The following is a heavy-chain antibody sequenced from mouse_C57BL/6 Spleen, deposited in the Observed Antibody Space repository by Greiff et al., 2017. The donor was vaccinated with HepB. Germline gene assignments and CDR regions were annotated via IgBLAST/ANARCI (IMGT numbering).Heavy chain of an antibody. Sequence: EVKVVESGGGLVKPGGSLKLSCAASGFTFSDYGMHWVRQAPEKGLEWVAYISSGSSTIYYADTVKGRFTISRDNAKNTLFLQMTSLRSEDTAMYYCARPGAQATGAMDYWGQGTSVTVSS. J-gene: IGHJ4*01. CDR1: GFTFSDYG. D-gene: IGHD3-2*02. CDR2: ISSGSSTI. V-gene: IGHV5-17*01. CDR3: ARPGAQATGAMDY.